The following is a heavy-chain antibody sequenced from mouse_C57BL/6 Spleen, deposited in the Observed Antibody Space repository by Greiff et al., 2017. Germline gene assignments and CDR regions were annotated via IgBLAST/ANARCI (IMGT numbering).Heavy chain of an antibody. V-gene: IGHV5-4*01. CDR1: GFTFSSYA. D-gene: IGHD3-3*01. Sequence: DVKLVESGGGLVKPGGSLKLSCAASGFTFSSYAMSWVRQTPEKRLEWVATISDGGSYTYYPDNVKGRFTIARDNAKNNLYLQMSHLKSEDTAMYYCARDLGTGDYYAMDYWGQGTSGTVSS. CDR3: ARDLGTGDYYAMDY. J-gene: IGHJ4*01. CDR2: ISDGGSYT.